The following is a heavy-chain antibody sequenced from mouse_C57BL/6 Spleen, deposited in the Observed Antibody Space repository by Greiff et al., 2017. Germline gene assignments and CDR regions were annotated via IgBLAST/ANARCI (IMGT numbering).Heavy chain of an antibody. CDR1: GFTIKNTY. CDR3: AGDDAPYAMDY. V-gene: IGHV14-3*01. J-gene: IGHJ4*01. CDR2: IGPADSTT. Sequence: EVQLQQSVAELVRPGASLKFSCTASGFTIKNTYMHWVRQRPEKSLEWMGSIGPADSTTKYASKFQGKATITADTSTNTAYLQLSSVTSEDTAIYYCAGDDAPYAMDYWGQGTSVTVSS.